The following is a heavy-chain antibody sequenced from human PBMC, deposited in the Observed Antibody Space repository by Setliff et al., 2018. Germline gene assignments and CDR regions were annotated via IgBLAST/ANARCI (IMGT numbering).Heavy chain of an antibody. V-gene: IGHV4-31*03. Sequence: NPSETLSLTCTVSDVSISSSSFYWSWIRQHPGKGLEWIGYSHYSGSTYYNPSLKSRVIISVDTSKNQFSLKLRSVTAADTAVYYCAGDSRRRFDPWGQGTLVTVSS. CDR3: AGDSRRRFDP. CDR2: SHYSGST. CDR1: DVSISSSSFY. J-gene: IGHJ5*02.